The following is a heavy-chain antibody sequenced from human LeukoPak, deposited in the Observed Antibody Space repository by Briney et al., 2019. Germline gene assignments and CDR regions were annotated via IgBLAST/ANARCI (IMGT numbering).Heavy chain of an antibody. CDR1: GYTFTSYD. CDR3: ARVRRPRLQSMGDFDY. J-gene: IGHJ4*02. Sequence: ASVNVSFKASGYTFTSYDISWVRQATGQGLEWMGWMNPNSGNTGYAQKFQGRVTMTRNTSISTAYMELSSLRSEDTAVYYCARVRRPRLQSMGDFDYWGQGTLVTVSS. V-gene: IGHV1-8*01. D-gene: IGHD4-11*01. CDR2: MNPNSGNT.